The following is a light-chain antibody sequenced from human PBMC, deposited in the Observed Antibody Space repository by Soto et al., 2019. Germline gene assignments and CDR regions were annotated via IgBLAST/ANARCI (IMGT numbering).Light chain of an antibody. CDR3: LSKSSTISDD. CDR1: TGDVGGYNY. Sequence: SALTQPASVSGSPGQSIAISCTGTTGDVGGYNYVSWYQQHPGKVPKLLIHEVSNRPSGVSNRFSGSKSGNTASLTISGLQAEDEADYYCLSKSSTISDDFGPRTKVNV. V-gene: IGLV2-14*01. CDR2: EVS. J-gene: IGLJ1*01.